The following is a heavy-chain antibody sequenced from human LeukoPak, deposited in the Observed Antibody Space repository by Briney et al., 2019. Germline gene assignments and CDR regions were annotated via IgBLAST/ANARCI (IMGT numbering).Heavy chain of an antibody. D-gene: IGHD3-3*01. CDR1: GLTFGDAW. CDR2: MSSGSRYI. CDR3: ARDRPTGASRLFVVQ. Sequence: GGSLRLSCAASGLTFGDAWMSWVRQAPGKGLEWVSSMSSGSRYIYYADSVRGRFTISRDNAKNSLYLLMNSLRAEDTAVYYCARDRPTGASRLFVVQWGQGTLVTVSS. V-gene: IGHV3-21*01. J-gene: IGHJ4*02.